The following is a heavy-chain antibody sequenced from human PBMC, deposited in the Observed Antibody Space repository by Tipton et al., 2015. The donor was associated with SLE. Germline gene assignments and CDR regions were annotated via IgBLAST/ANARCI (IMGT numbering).Heavy chain of an antibody. V-gene: IGHV3-21*01. CDR1: GFTFSSYS. CDR2: ISSSSSYI. Sequence: GSLRLSCAASGFTFSSYSMNWVRQAPGKGLEWVPSISSSSSYIYYADSVKGRFTISRDNAKNSLYLQMNSLRAEDTAVYYCASLDILTGYSPFDYWGQGTLVTVSS. J-gene: IGHJ4*02. D-gene: IGHD3-9*01. CDR3: ASLDILTGYSPFDY.